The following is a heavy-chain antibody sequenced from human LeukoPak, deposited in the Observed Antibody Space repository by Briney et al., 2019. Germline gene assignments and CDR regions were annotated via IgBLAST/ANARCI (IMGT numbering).Heavy chain of an antibody. CDR2: IYSGGST. V-gene: IGHV3-53*01. Sequence: QTGGSLRLSCAASGFTFSSYGMHWVRQAPGKGLEWVSVIYSGGSTYYADSVKGRFTISRDNSKNTLYLQMNSLRAEDTAVYYCARVYDYFDYWGQGTLVTVSS. D-gene: IGHD1-14*01. J-gene: IGHJ4*02. CDR1: GFTFSSYG. CDR3: ARVYDYFDY.